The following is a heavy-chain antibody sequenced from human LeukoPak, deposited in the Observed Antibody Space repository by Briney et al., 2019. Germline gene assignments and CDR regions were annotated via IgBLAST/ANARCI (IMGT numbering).Heavy chain of an antibody. CDR1: GNYW. CDR3: ARDLQAVAGTWFDL. Sequence: GGSLRLSCAASGNYWMHWVRQVPGKGLVWVSHINSDGSWTSYADSVKGRFTISKDNAKNTVYLQMNNLRAEDTAVFYCARDLQAVAGTWFDLWGQGTLVTVSS. D-gene: IGHD6-19*01. CDR2: INSDGSWT. V-gene: IGHV3-74*01. J-gene: IGHJ5*02.